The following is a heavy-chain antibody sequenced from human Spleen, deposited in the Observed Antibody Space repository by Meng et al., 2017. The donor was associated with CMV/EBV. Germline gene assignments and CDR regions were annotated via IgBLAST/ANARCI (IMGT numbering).Heavy chain of an antibody. CDR3: ARYCSGGSCHPFDY. CDR2: ISYDGSNK. Sequence: ERLVKSGEGWVHPGRTSRHSCAASGFTFSSDDMHWVRQAPGKGLEWVAVISYDGSNKNYADSVKGRFTISRDNSKNTLYLQMNSLRAEDTAVYYCARYCSGGSCHPFDYWGQGTLVTVSS. CDR1: GFTFSSDD. D-gene: IGHD2-15*01. J-gene: IGHJ4*02. V-gene: IGHV3-30-3*01.